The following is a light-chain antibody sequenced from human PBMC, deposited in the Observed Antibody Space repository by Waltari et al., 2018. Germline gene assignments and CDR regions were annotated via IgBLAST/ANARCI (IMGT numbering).Light chain of an antibody. CDR3: SSYTSSATLV. CDR1: SRDVGGYNS. J-gene: IGLJ1*01. Sequence: QSALTQPASVSGSPGQSIPVSCPGTSRDVGGYNSLSWYQQHPGKAPKVMIYDVTNRPSGVSNRFSGSKSGNTASLTISGLQAEDEADYYCSSYTSSATLVFGTGTKVTVL. CDR2: DVT. V-gene: IGLV2-14*01.